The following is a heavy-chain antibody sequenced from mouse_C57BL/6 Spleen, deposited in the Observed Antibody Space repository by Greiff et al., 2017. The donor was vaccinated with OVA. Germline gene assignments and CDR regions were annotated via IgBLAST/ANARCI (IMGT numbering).Heavy chain of an antibody. Sequence: VQLVESGAELVRPGASVTLSCKASGYTFTDYEMHWVKQTPVHGLEWIGAIDPETGGTAYNQKFKGKAILTADKSSSTAYMELRSLTSEDSAVYYCTRFPYDVWGTGTTVTVSS. J-gene: IGHJ1*03. V-gene: IGHV1-15*01. CDR3: TRFPYDV. CDR2: IDPETGGT. CDR1: GYTFTDYE.